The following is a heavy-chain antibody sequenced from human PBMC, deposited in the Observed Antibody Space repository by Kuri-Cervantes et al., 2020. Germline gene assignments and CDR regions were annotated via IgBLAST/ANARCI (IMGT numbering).Heavy chain of an antibody. V-gene: IGHV1-18*01. D-gene: IGHD6-13*01. CDR2: ISAYSGIT. J-gene: IGHJ3*02. CDR1: GYTFTSYA. Sequence: ASVKVSCKASGYTFTSYAMNWVRQAPGQGLEWMGWISAYSGITNYAQKLQGRVTMTTDTSTSTAYMELRSLRSDDTAVYYCYSSSHAFDIWGQGTMVTVSS. CDR3: YSSSHAFDI.